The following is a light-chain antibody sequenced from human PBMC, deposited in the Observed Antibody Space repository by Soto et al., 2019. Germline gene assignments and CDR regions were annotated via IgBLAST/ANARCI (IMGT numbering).Light chain of an antibody. V-gene: IGKV1-6*01. Sequence: AIQMTQSPSSLSASVGDRVTITCRASQGMRNDLGWYQQKPGKAPKLLIYAASSLQSGVPSRFSGSGSGTDFTLTISSLHPEDFATYYCLQDYNYPYTFGQGTKLEIK. CDR1: QGMRND. J-gene: IGKJ2*01. CDR3: LQDYNYPYT. CDR2: AAS.